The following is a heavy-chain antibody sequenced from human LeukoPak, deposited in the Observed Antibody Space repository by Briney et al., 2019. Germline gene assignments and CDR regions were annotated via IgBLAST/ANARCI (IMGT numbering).Heavy chain of an antibody. V-gene: IGHV3-13*01. CDR3: ARGGTYSSGSYPAFDI. J-gene: IGHJ3*02. Sequence: GGSLRLSCAASGFTFSSYDMHWVRQATGKGLEWVSAIGTAGDTYYPGSVKGRFTISRENAKNSLYLQMNSLRAGDTAVYYCARGGTYSSGSYPAFDIWGQGTMVTVSS. D-gene: IGHD6-19*01. CDR2: IGTAGDT. CDR1: GFTFSSYD.